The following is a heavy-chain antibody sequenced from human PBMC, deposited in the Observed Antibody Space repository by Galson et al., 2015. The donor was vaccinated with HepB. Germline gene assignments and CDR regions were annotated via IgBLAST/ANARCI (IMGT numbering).Heavy chain of an antibody. Sequence: SVKVSCKASGYTFTSYYMHWVRQAPGQGLEWMGIINPSGGSTSYAQKFQGRATMTRDTSTSTVYMELSSLRSEDTAVYYCARGDYDSSGYLPEGMDVWGQGTTVTVSS. CDR2: INPSGGST. CDR1: GYTFTSYY. J-gene: IGHJ6*02. D-gene: IGHD3-22*01. V-gene: IGHV1-46*01. CDR3: ARGDYDSSGYLPEGMDV.